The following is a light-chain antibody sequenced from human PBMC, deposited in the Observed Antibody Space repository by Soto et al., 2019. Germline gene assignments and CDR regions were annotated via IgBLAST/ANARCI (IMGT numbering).Light chain of an antibody. J-gene: IGLJ3*02. V-gene: IGLV2-23*02. CDR3: CSYAGSSTWV. Sequence: QSALTQPASVSGSPGQSITIFCTGTSSDVGSYNLVSWYQQHPDKAPKLIIYEVSKWPSGVSSRFSASKSGNTASLTISGLQSEDEADYYCCSYAGSSTWVFGGGTKLTVL. CDR2: EVS. CDR1: SSDVGSYNL.